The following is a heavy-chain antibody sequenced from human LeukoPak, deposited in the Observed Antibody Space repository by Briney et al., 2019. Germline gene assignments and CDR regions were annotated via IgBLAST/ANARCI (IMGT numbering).Heavy chain of an antibody. Sequence: GGSLRLSCAASGFTFSSYSMNWVRQAPGKGLEWVAVISYDGSNKYYADSVKGRFTISRDNSKNTLYLQVNSLRAEDTAVYYCARAASYSGYYMDVWGKGTTVTVSS. J-gene: IGHJ6*03. D-gene: IGHD6-13*01. CDR2: ISYDGSNK. CDR3: ARAASYSGYYMDV. V-gene: IGHV3-30*03. CDR1: GFTFSSYS.